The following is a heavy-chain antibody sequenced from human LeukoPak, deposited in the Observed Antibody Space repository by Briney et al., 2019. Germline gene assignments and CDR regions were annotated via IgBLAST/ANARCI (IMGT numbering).Heavy chain of an antibody. CDR3: AKSDQYDSSGYYQTPHFDY. CDR2: ISSSSSYR. D-gene: IGHD3-22*01. Sequence: PGGSLRLSCAASGFTFSTYGMNWVRQAPGKGLEWVSSISSSSSYRYYADSVKGRFTISRDNSKNTLYLQMNSLRAEDTAVYYCAKSDQYDSSGYYQTPHFDYWGQGTLVTVSS. CDR1: GFTFSTYG. J-gene: IGHJ4*02. V-gene: IGHV3-21*04.